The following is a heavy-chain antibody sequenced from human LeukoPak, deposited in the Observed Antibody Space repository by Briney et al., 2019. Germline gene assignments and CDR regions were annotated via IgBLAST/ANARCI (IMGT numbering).Heavy chain of an antibody. J-gene: IGHJ3*02. V-gene: IGHV3-7*01. D-gene: IGHD3-3*01. CDR3: ARDRGGTIFGVSLAFDI. CDR2: IKQDGSEK. CDR1: GFTFSSYA. Sequence: PGGSLRLSCAASGFTFSSYAMSWVRQAPGKGLEWVANIKQDGSEKYYVDSVKGRFTISRDNAKNSLYLQMNSLRAEDTAVYYCARDRGGTIFGVSLAFDIWGQGTMVTVSS.